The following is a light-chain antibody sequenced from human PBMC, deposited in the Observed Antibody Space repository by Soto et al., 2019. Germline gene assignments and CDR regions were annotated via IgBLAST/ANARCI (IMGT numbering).Light chain of an antibody. J-gene: IGKJ2*01. CDR2: DAS. V-gene: IGKV3-20*01. Sequence: EIVLTQSPGTLSLSPGERATLSCRASQSVSSNYLAWYQQKPGQAPRLLIYDASSRATGIPDRFSGSGSGTDFTLTISRLEPEDFAVYYCQQSGSSPLYTFGQGTKLEIK. CDR1: QSVSSNY. CDR3: QQSGSSPLYT.